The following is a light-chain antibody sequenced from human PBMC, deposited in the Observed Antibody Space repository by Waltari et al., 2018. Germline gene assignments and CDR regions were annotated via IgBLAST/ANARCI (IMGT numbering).Light chain of an antibody. J-gene: IGKJ4*01. V-gene: IGKV3-20*01. Sequence: EIVLTQSPGTLSLSPGERATISCRARQSVSSSYFAWYQQKPGQAPRLLIYGASSRAPGIPDRFSGSGSGTDFTLTISRLEPEDFAEYYCQQYGSSPLTFGGGTKVEIK. CDR2: GAS. CDR1: QSVSSSY. CDR3: QQYGSSPLT.